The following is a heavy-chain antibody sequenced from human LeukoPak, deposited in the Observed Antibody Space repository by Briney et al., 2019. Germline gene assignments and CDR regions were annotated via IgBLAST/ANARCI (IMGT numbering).Heavy chain of an antibody. CDR2: INHSGST. CDR1: GGSFSGYY. J-gene: IGHJ5*02. V-gene: IGHV4-34*01. Sequence: PSETLSLTCAVYGGSFSGYYWSWIRQPPGKGLEWIGEINHSGSTNYNPSLKSRVTISVDTSKNQFSLKLSSVTAADTAVYYCVSCPYYYDSSGYSHWFDPWGQGTLVTVSS. D-gene: IGHD3-22*01. CDR3: VSCPYYYDSSGYSHWFDP.